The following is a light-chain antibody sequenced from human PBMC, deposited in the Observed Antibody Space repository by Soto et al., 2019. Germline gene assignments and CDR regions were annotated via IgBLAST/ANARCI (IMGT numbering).Light chain of an antibody. J-gene: IGKJ4*01. CDR1: QSVSSN. V-gene: IGKV3-15*01. Sequence: EIVMTQSPATLSVSPGERATLSCRASQSVSSNLAWYQQKPGQAPRLLIYGTSIRATGIPARFSGSGSGTEFTLTISSLQSEEFAVYYCQQYNTWPLTFGGGTQVEIK. CDR3: QQYNTWPLT. CDR2: GTS.